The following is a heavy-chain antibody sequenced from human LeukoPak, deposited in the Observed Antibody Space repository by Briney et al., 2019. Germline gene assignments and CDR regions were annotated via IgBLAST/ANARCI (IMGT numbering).Heavy chain of an antibody. V-gene: IGHV3-33*05. CDR3: AGYNCSSTRCYTGGFDY. CDR2: ISYDGSNK. J-gene: IGHJ4*02. Sequence: GGSLRLSCEASGFSFSNYWMSWVRQAPGKGLEWVAVISYDGSNKYYADSVKGRFTISRDNSKNTLYLQMNSLRAEDTAVYYCAGYNCSSTRCYTGGFDYWGQGTLVTVSS. CDR1: GFSFSNYW. D-gene: IGHD2-2*02.